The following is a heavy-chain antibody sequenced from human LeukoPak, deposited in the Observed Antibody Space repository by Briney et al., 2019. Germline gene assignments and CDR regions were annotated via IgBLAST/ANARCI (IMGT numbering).Heavy chain of an antibody. CDR3: ARDTPDSSSLNGY. V-gene: IGHV3-74*01. Sequence: QTGGSLRLSCAASGNYWMHWVRQAPGKGLVWVSHINSDGSWTSYADSVKGRFTISRDNAKNSLYLQMNSLRAEDTAVYYCARDTPDSSSLNGYWGQGTLVTVSS. J-gene: IGHJ4*02. CDR2: INSDGSWT. CDR1: GNYW. D-gene: IGHD6-13*01.